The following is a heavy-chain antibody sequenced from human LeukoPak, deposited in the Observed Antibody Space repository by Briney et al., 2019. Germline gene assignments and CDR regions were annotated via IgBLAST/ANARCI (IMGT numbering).Heavy chain of an antibody. V-gene: IGHV2-5*01. J-gene: IGHJ4*02. CDR3: ARFLPTGTYRFDY. CDR2: ISWSDHK. Sequence: SGPTLMKPTQTLTLTCTLSEFSLSTSEVGVGWIRQPPGKALEWLAVISWSDHKHYTPSLSSRLTITKDTSKNQVVLTMTNMDPVDTATYYCARFLPTGTYRFDYWGQGTLVTVSS. D-gene: IGHD1-1*01. CDR1: EFSLSTSEVG.